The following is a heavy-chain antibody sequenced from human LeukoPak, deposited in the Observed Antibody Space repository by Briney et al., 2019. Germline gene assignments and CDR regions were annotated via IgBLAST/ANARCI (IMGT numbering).Heavy chain of an antibody. CDR1: EFTVSSNY. CDR2: IYSGSST. CDR3: ARVRPTDYALDY. J-gene: IGHJ4*02. V-gene: IGHV3-53*01. D-gene: IGHD4-17*01. Sequence: GGSLRLSCAVSEFTVSSNYMSWVRQAPGKGLEWVSVIYSGSSTHYADSVKGRFTISRDNSKNTLYLQLNSLRAEDTAVYYCARVRPTDYALDYWGQGTLVTVSS.